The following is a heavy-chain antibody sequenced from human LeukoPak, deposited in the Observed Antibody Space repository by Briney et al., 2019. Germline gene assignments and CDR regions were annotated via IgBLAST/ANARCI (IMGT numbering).Heavy chain of an antibody. CDR3: ARVEDGDYGWFDP. D-gene: IGHD4-17*01. CDR2: IIPIFGTA. Sequence: ASVKVSCKASGCTFSSYAISAVRQAPGQGLEWMGGIIPIFGTANYAQKFQGRVTITADESTSTAYMELSSLRSEDTAVYYCARVEDGDYGWFDPWGQGTLVTVSS. CDR1: GCTFSSYA. V-gene: IGHV1-69*13. J-gene: IGHJ5*02.